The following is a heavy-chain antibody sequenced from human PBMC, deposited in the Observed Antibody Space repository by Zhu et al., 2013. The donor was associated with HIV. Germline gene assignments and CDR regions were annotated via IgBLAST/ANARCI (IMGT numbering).Heavy chain of an antibody. CDR2: ISAYNGDT. V-gene: IGHV1-18*01. Sequence: QVQLLQPGAEVKKPGASVKVSCEASGYTFTIYGISWVRQAPGQGLEWMGWISAYNGDTNYAQKLRDRVTMTTDTSTSTAYMELRSLRSDDTAVYYCARDLRAYGMDVWGQGTTVTVSS. J-gene: IGHJ6*02. CDR1: GYTFTIYG. CDR3: ARDLRAYGMDV.